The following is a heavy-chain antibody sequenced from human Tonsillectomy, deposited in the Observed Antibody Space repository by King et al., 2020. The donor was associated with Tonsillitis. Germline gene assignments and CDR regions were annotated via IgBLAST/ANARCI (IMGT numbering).Heavy chain of an antibody. CDR1: GFTFSDYY. J-gene: IGHJ5*02. CDR3: ARDSRSAGWFDP. CDR2: ISGSSTYT. Sequence: VQLVESGGGLVKPGGSLRLSCAASGFTFSDYYMSWIRQAPGKGLEWVSYISGSSTYTHYADSVQGRFTISRDNARNSLYLQMNSLSAEDTAIYYCARDSRSAGWFDPWGQGTLVTVSS. V-gene: IGHV3-11*05.